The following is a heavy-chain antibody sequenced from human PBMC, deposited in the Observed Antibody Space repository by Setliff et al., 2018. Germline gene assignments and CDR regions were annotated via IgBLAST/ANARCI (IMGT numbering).Heavy chain of an antibody. CDR1: GHTFTSYF. D-gene: IGHD3-22*01. Sequence: ASVKVSCKASGHTFTSYFMQWVRQAPGQGLEWMGMINPSGGSTTYAQKFQGRVTMTRDTSTSTVYMELSSLRSEDTAVYYCARAARSMIIGNLDYWGQGTLVTVSS. CDR3: ARAARSMIIGNLDY. V-gene: IGHV1-46*01. J-gene: IGHJ4*02. CDR2: INPSGGST.